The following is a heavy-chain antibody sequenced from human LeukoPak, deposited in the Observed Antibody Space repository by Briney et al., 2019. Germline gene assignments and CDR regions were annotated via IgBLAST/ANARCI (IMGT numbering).Heavy chain of an antibody. Sequence: ASVKVSCKASGYTLTGYYMHWVRQAPGQGLEWMGWINPNSGGTNYAQKFQGRVTMTRDTSISTAYMELSRLRSDDTAVYYCARAYGSGSYYLNWFDPWGQGTLVTVSS. V-gene: IGHV1-2*02. CDR2: INPNSGGT. D-gene: IGHD3-10*01. CDR3: ARAYGSGSYYLNWFDP. CDR1: GYTLTGYY. J-gene: IGHJ5*02.